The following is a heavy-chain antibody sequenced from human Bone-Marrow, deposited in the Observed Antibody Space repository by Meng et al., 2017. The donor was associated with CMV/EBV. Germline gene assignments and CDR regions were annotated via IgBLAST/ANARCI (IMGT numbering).Heavy chain of an antibody. V-gene: IGHV3-13*03. CDR2: IGTAGDT. CDR3: TTDKGALRFLEWLLFYYGMDV. CDR1: GFTFSSYD. D-gene: IGHD3-3*01. Sequence: GESLKISCAACGFTFSSYDMHWVRQAAGKGLEWVPVIGTAGDTYYPGSVKGQFTISRENAKNSLYLQMNSLRAGDTAVYYCTTDKGALRFLEWLLFYYGMDVWGQGTTVTVSS. J-gene: IGHJ6*02.